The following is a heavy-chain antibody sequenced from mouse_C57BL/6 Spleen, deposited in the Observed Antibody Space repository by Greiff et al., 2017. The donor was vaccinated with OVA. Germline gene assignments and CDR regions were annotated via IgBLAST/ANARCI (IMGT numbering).Heavy chain of an antibody. CDR1: GYTFTSYW. Sequence: QVHLQQPGAELVRPGSSVKLSCKASGYTFTSYWMDWVKQRPGQGLEWIGNIYPSDSDTQYNQQFKDKATLTVDKSSSTAYMQLSSLTCEDSAVYYCAREGGYDVDWYFDVWGTGTTVTVSS. J-gene: IGHJ1*03. CDR3: AREGGYDVDWYFDV. D-gene: IGHD2-3*01. CDR2: IYPSDSDT. V-gene: IGHV1-61*01.